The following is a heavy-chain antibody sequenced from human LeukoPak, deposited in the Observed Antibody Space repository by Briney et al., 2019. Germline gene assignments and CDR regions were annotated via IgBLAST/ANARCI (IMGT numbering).Heavy chain of an antibody. V-gene: IGHV3-23*01. J-gene: IGHJ4*02. CDR2: ITGSGGST. CDR3: AKGFNYDSGVDY. D-gene: IGHD3-22*01. CDR1: GFTFRSFA. Sequence: PGGSLRLSCAASGFTFRSFAMSWVRQAPGKGLEWVSAITGSGGSTYYADSVKGRFTISRDKSKNTLYLQMNSLRAEDTAVYYCAKGFNYDSGVDYWGQGTLVTVSS.